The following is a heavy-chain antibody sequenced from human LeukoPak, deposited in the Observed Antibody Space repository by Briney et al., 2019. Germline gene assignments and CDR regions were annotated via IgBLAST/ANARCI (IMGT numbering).Heavy chain of an antibody. Sequence: ASVKVSCKASGYTFTSYGISWVRQAPGQGLEWMGWINPNSGGTNYAQKLRGRVTMTTDTSTSTAYMELRSLRSDDTAVYYCAKDPHEFSSGWSHFDYWGQGTLVTVSS. CDR2: INPNSGGT. CDR1: GYTFTSYG. CDR3: AKDPHEFSSGWSHFDY. V-gene: IGHV1-18*01. J-gene: IGHJ4*02. D-gene: IGHD6-19*01.